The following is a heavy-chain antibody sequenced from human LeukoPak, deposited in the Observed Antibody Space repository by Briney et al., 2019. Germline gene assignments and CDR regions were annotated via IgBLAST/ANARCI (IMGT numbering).Heavy chain of an antibody. D-gene: IGHD3-22*01. CDR2: ISGSGGST. CDR1: GFTLSSYA. CDR3: AKDLDYYDSSGIND. V-gene: IGHV3-23*01. J-gene: IGHJ4*02. Sequence: PGGSLRLSCAASGFTLSSYAMSWVRQAPGKGLEWVSAISGSGGSTYYADSVKGRFTISRDNSKNTLYLQMNSLRAEDTAVYYCAKDLDYYDSSGINDWGQGTLVTVSS.